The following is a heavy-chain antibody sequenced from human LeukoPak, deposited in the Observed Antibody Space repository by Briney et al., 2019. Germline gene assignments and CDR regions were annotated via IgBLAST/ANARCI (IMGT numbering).Heavy chain of an antibody. J-gene: IGHJ6*03. CDR2: ISYDGSNK. V-gene: IGHV3-30*04. Sequence: PGGSLRLSCAASGFTFSSYAMHWVRQAPGKGLEWVAVISYDGSNKYYADSVKGRFTISRDNSKNTLYLQMNSLRAEDTAVYYYARWGLGYCSSTSCPMDVWGKGTTVTISS. CDR1: GFTFSSYA. D-gene: IGHD2-2*01. CDR3: ARWGLGYCSSTSCPMDV.